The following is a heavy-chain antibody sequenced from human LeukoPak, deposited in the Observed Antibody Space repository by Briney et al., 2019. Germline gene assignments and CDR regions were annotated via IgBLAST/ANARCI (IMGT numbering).Heavy chain of an antibody. D-gene: IGHD3-22*01. CDR3: AKDSPYYYDKLGVYFDY. CDR2: IRYDGSNK. CDR1: GFTFSSYG. J-gene: IGHJ4*02. Sequence: PGGSLRLSCAASGFTFSSYGMHWVRQAPGKGLEWVAFIRYDGSNKYYADSVKSRFTISRDNSKNTLYLQMNSLRAEDTAVYYCAKDSPYYYDKLGVYFDYWGQGTLVTVSS. V-gene: IGHV3-30*02.